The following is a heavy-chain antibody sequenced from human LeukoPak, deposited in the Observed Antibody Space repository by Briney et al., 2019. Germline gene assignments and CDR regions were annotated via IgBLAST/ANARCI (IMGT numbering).Heavy chain of an antibody. V-gene: IGHV1-18*01. D-gene: IGHD2-2*01. CDR2: ISAYNGNT. J-gene: IGHJ4*02. CDR3: ARDPHCSSTSCYVDY. Sequence: ASVKVSCKASGYTFTSYGISWVRQAPGQGLEWMGWISAYNGNTNSAQKLQGRVTMTTDTSTSTAYMELRSLRSDDTAVYYCARDPHCSSTSCYVDYWGQGTLVAVSS. CDR1: GYTFTSYG.